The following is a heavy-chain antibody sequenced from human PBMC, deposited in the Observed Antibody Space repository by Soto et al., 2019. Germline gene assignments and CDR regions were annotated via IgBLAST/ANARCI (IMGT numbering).Heavy chain of an antibody. Sequence: EVQLLGSGGGLVQPGGSLRLSCVGSGFTFSTYWMNWVRQAPGKGLEWVANINPDGNVVTYVDPVRGRFTTSRDNAKNSLYLQMNGLSADVRAVYFCAGWGGHYFDYWGQGIMVTVSS. J-gene: IGHJ4*02. V-gene: IGHV3-7*03. CDR3: AGWGGHYFDY. D-gene: IGHD3-16*01. CDR2: INPDGNVV. CDR1: GFTFSTYW.